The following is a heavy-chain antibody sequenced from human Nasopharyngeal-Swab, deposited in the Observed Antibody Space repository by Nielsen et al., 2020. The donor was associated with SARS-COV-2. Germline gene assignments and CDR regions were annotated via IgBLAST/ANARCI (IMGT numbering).Heavy chain of an antibody. D-gene: IGHD6-13*01. J-gene: IGHJ4*02. CDR2: IYTSGST. V-gene: IGHV4-4*07. Sequence: WIRQPPGKGLEWIGRIYTSGSTNYNPSLKSRVTTSVDTSKNQFSLKLSSVTAADTAVYYCARDPYAYSSSWYDDSGYFDYWGQGTLVTVSS. CDR3: ARDPYAYSSSWYDDSGYFDY.